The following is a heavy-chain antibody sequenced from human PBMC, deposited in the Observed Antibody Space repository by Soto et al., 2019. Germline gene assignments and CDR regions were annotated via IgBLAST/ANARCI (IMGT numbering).Heavy chain of an antibody. CDR2: IYSGGST. D-gene: IGHD2-15*01. CDR3: ARSDRGPYYCYYGMNX. CDR1: GFTVSSNY. J-gene: IGHJ6*02. V-gene: IGHV3-53*01. Sequence: GGSLRLSCAASGFTVSSNYMSWVRQAPGKGLEWVAFIYSGGSTYYAGSVKGLFTISRDNSKNTLYLQINSLRAEDTAVYYCARSDRGPYYCYYGMNXWGQGTTFTVS.